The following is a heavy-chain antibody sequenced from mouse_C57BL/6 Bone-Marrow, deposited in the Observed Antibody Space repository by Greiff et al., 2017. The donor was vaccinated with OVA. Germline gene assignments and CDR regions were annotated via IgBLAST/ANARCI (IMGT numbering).Heavy chain of an antibody. CDR1: GFNIKDDY. CDR2: IVPENGDT. CDR3: TPYYYGSRGY. Sequence: VQLQQSGAELVRPGASVKLSCTASGFNIKDDYMHWVKQRPEQGLEWIGWIVPENGDTEYASKFQGKATITADTSSNTAYLQLSSLTSEDTAVYYCTPYYYGSRGYWGQGTTLTVSS. V-gene: IGHV14-4*01. J-gene: IGHJ2*01. D-gene: IGHD1-1*01.